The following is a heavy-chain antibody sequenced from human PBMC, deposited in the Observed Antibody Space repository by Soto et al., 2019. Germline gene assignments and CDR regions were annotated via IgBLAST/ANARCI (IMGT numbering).Heavy chain of an antibody. CDR3: ARSTTVTTYFAY. D-gene: IGHD4-17*01. V-gene: IGHV4-31*03. Sequence: QVQLQESGPGLVKPSQTLSLTCTVSGGSISSGGYYWSWIRQHPGKGLEWIGYIYYSGSTYYNPSLKSRVTISGDTSKNQFSLKLSSVTAADTAVYYCARSTTVTTYFAYWGQGTLVTVSS. CDR2: IYYSGST. CDR1: GGSISSGGYY. J-gene: IGHJ4*02.